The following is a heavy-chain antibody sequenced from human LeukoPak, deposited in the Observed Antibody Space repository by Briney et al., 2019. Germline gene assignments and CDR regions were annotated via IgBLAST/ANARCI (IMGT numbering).Heavy chain of an antibody. CDR3: ARICSGGSCRDY. CDR1: GFTLSSYW. J-gene: IGHJ4*02. Sequence: PGGSLRLSCAASGFTLSSYWMSWVRQAPGKGLEWVANIMQDGSDKYYVDSVKGRFTISRGNAKNSLYLQMNSLRVEDTAVYYCARICSGGSCRDYWGQGTLVTVSS. D-gene: IGHD2-15*01. CDR2: IMQDGSDK. V-gene: IGHV3-7*01.